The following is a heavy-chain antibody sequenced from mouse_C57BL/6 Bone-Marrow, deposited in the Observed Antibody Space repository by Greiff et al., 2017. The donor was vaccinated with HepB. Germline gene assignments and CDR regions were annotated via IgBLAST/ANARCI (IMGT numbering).Heavy chain of an antibody. J-gene: IGHJ3*01. CDR1: GYTFTTYP. CDR3: ARRDSSGYGWFAY. Sequence: VQLVESGAELVKPGASVKMSCKASGYTFTTYPIEWMKQNHGKSLEWIGNFHPYNDDTKYNEKFKGKATLTVEKSSSTVYLELSRLTSDDSAVYYCARRDSSGYGWFAYWGQGTLVTVSA. V-gene: IGHV1-47*01. CDR2: FHPYNDDT. D-gene: IGHD3-2*02.